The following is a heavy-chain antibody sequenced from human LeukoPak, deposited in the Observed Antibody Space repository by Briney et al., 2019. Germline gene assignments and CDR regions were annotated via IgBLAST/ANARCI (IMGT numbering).Heavy chain of an antibody. V-gene: IGHV3-43D*03. CDR1: GFTFDDYA. D-gene: IGHD6-13*01. CDR3: AKAARAAAGPVDY. Sequence: PGGSLRLSCAASGFTFDDYAMHWVRQAPGKGLERVSLISWDGGSTYYADSVKGRFTISRDNSKNSLYLQMNSLRAEDTALYYCAKAARAAAGPVDYWGQGTLVTVSS. J-gene: IGHJ4*02. CDR2: ISWDGGST.